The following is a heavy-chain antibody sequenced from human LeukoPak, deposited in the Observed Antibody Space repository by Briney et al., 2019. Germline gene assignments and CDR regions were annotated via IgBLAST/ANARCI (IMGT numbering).Heavy chain of an antibody. D-gene: IGHD3-22*01. CDR2: IYWDDDK. V-gene: IGHV2-5*02. J-gene: IGHJ4*02. CDR3: AHHYSDTRALYSFDY. Sequence: SGPTLVKPTQTLTLTCTFSGFSLSTSGVGVGWIRQPPGKALEWLAIIYWDDDKRYSPSLKSRLTITKDTSTNQVVLTMTNMDPVDTATYYCAHHYSDTRALYSFDYWGQGSLVTVSS. CDR1: GFSLSTSGVG.